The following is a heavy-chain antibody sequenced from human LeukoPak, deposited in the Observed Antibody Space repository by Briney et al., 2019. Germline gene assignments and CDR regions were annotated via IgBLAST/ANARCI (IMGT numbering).Heavy chain of an antibody. Sequence: GGSLTLSCPAAGFTFDTNGMSWVRQAPGKGLEWVSGINWNGGSTGYADSVKGRFTISRDNAKNSLYLQMNSLRAEDTALYYCARKEAWLYGGTSYLVTSGHGALGTVSS. D-gene: IGHD4-23*01. J-gene: IGHJ5*01. V-gene: IGHV3-20*04. CDR3: ARKEAWLYGGTSYLVT. CDR2: INWNGGST. CDR1: GFTFDTNG.